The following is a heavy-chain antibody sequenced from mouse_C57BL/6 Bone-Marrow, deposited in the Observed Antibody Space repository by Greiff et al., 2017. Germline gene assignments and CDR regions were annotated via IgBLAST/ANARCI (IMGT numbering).Heavy chain of an antibody. J-gene: IGHJ3*01. CDR2: INPSSGYI. CDR1: GYTFTSYW. V-gene: IGHV1-7*01. D-gene: IGHD1-2*01. Sequence: QVQLQQSGAELAKPGASVKLSCTASGYTFTSYWMHWVKQRPGQGLEWIGYINPSSGYIKYNQKFKDKATLTAAKSSITAYMQLCSLTSEDSAVYSGARGCSGSARFAYWGQGTLVTVSA. CDR3: ARGCSGSARFAY.